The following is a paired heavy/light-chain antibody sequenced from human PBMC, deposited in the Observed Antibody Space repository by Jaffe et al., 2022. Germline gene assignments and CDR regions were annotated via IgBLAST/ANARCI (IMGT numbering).Heavy chain of an antibody. J-gene: IGHJ4*02. CDR1: GGSISSSSYY. D-gene: IGHD3-3*01. V-gene: IGHV4-39*01. Sequence: QLQLQESGPGLVKPSETLSLTCTVSGGSISSSSYYWGWIRQPPGKGLEWIGSIYYSGSTYYNPSLKSRVTISVDTSKNQFSLKLSSVTAADTAVYYCARLGFGSFSGDYDFWSGYYSYFDYWGQGTLVTVSS. CDR3: ARLGFGSFSGDYDFWSGYYSYFDY. CDR2: IYYSGST.
Light chain of an antibody. Sequence: DIQLTQSPSFLSASVGDRVTITCRASQGISSYLAWYQQKPGKAPKLLIYAASTLQSGVPSRFSGSGSGTEFTLTISSLQPEDFATYYCQQLNSYPPALTFGGGTKVEIK. CDR3: QQLNSYPPALT. J-gene: IGKJ4*01. CDR1: QGISSY. CDR2: AAS. V-gene: IGKV1-9*01.